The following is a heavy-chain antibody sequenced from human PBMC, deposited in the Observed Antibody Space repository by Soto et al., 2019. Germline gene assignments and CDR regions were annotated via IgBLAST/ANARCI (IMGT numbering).Heavy chain of an antibody. D-gene: IGHD4-17*01. Sequence: QSQTLSLTCAISGDSVSSNSAAWNWIRQSPSRGLEWLGRTYYRSKWYNDYAVSVKSRITINPDTSKNQFSLQLNSVTPEDTAVYYCARDAAGYGDYGENYFDYWGQGTLVTVSS. V-gene: IGHV6-1*01. CDR3: ARDAAGYGDYGENYFDY. CDR2: TYYRSKWYN. CDR1: GDSVSSNSAA. J-gene: IGHJ4*02.